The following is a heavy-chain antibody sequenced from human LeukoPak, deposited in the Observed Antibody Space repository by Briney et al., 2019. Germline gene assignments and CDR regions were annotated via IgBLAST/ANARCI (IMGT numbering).Heavy chain of an antibody. J-gene: IGHJ6*02. CDR3: ARRSIASVYYYYYGMDV. Sequence: PSETLSLTCTVSGGSISSSSYYWGWIRQPPGKGLEWIGSIYYSGSTYYNPSLKSRVTISVDTSKNQFSLKLSSVTAADTAVYYCARRSIASVYYYYYGMDVWGQGTTVTVSS. CDR1: GGSISSSSYY. CDR2: IYYSGST. D-gene: IGHD6-6*01. V-gene: IGHV4-39*01.